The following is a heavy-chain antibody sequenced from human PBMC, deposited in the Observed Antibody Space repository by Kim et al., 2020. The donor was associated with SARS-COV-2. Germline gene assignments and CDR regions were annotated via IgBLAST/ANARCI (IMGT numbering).Heavy chain of an antibody. CDR1: GFTFSDYY. J-gene: IGHJ6*02. CDR2: ISSSSSYT. D-gene: IGHD3-22*01. V-gene: IGHV3-11*06. Sequence: GGSLRLSCAASGFTFSDYYMSWIRQAPGKGLEWVSYISSSSSYTNYADSVKGRFTISRDNAKNSLYLQMNSLRAEDTAVYYCARDQGPEWKTYYYDSSGYYRNYGMDVWGQGTTVTVSS. CDR3: ARDQGPEWKTYYYDSSGYYRNYGMDV.